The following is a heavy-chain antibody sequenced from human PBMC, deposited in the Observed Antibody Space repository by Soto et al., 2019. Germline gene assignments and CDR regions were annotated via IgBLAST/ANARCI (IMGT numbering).Heavy chain of an antibody. CDR3: ARRDGRGSTGFYYYYGMDV. J-gene: IGHJ6*02. CDR1: GFTFTNYF. D-gene: IGHD1-26*01. CDR2: ISPYDGST. Sequence: QVQLVQSGAEVKKPGASVKVSCKASGFTFTNYFFHWVRQAPRQGLEWLGIISPYDGSTKYVQSLQGRVTVTSDTSTSTVYMELSSLRSEDTAVYFCARRDGRGSTGFYYYYGMDVWGHGTTITVSS. V-gene: IGHV1-46*01.